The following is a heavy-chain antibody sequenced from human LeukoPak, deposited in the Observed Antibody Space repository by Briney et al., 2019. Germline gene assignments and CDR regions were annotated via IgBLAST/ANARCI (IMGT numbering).Heavy chain of an antibody. J-gene: IGHJ4*02. CDR3: ARHSASYYFDY. V-gene: IGHV4-39*01. CDR2: IYYSGST. D-gene: IGHD6-6*01. Sequence: SETLSLTCTVSGDSISSSSYYWGWIRQPPGKGLEWIANIYYSGSTLYNPSLKSRVTISVDVSKNQFSLKLSSVTAADTALYYCARHSASYYFDYWGQGTLVPVSS. CDR1: GDSISSSSYY.